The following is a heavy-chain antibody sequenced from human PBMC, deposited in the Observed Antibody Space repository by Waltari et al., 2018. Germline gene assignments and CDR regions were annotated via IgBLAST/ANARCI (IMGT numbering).Heavy chain of an antibody. D-gene: IGHD2-2*02. CDR3: AGRPLYTVVWHGFDY. J-gene: IGHJ4*02. Sequence: QLQLQESGPGLVKPSETLSLTCNVSNGSISPNTYYWAWIRQPPGKGLEWIGSIFYTGNVYYNPSRQSRVTMSVDTSRNQFSRKLRSVTAADTAVYYCAGRPLYTVVWHGFDYWGRGALVTVSS. CDR1: NGSISPNTYY. V-gene: IGHV4-39*07. CDR2: IFYTGNV.